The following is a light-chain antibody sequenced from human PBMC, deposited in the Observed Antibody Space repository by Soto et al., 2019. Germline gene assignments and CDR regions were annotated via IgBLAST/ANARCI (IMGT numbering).Light chain of an antibody. CDR1: QSISSY. V-gene: IGKV1-39*01. Sequence: DIQMTQSPSSLSASVGDRVTITCRASQSISSYLNWYQQKPGKAPKLLIYAASSLQSGVPSRFSGSGSGTDFTLTISSLHPEDFATYYCQHSSSIFMYTFGHGTKLEIK. CDR2: AAS. CDR3: QHSSSIFMYT. J-gene: IGKJ2*01.